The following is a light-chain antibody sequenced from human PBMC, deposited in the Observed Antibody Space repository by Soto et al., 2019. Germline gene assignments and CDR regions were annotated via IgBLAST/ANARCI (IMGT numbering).Light chain of an antibody. V-gene: IGKV1-5*01. CDR1: QSISSW. CDR2: DAS. J-gene: IGKJ4*01. CDR3: QQYNSARLT. Sequence: DIQMTQSPSTLSASVGDRVTITCRASQSISSWLAWYQQKPGKAPKLLIYDASSLESGVPSRFSGSGSGTEFTLTISSLQPDDFATYYCQQYNSARLTFGGGTKVDIK.